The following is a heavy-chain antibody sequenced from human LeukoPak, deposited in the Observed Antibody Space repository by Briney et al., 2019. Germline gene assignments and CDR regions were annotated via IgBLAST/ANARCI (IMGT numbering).Heavy chain of an antibody. CDR3: ARGYNYDRSGYPFDY. CDR1: GYTFTSYG. CDR2: ISGYSGNR. Sequence: ASVKVSCKASGYTFTSYGISWVRQAPGQGLEWMGWISGYSGNRNYAQKLQGRVTMTTDTSTSTAYMELRSLRSDDTAVYYCARGYNYDRSGYPFDYWGQGTLVTVSS. V-gene: IGHV1-18*04. D-gene: IGHD3-22*01. J-gene: IGHJ4*02.